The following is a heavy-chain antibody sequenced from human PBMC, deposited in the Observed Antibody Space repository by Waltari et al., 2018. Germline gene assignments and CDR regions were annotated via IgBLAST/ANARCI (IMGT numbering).Heavy chain of an antibody. CDR1: GGSISSSSYY. J-gene: IGHJ2*01. CDR3: ATPGPGSNWYFDL. V-gene: IGHV4-39*07. D-gene: IGHD7-27*01. Sequence: QLQLQESGPGLVKPSETLSLTCTVSGGSISSSSYYWGWIRQPPGKGLEWIGSIYYSGRTYYNPSLKSRVTISVDTSKNQFSLKLSSVTAADTAVYYCATPGPGSNWYFDLWGRGTLVTVSS. CDR2: IYYSGRT.